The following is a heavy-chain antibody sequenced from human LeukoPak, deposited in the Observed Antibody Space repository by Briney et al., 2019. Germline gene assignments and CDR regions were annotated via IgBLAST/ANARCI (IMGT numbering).Heavy chain of an antibody. Sequence: ASVKLSCKASGYTFTSYGISWVRQAPGQGLEWMGWISAYNGNTNYAQKLQGRVTMTTDTSTSTAYMELRSLRSDDTAAYYCARDRGGATDFDYWGQGTLVTASS. CDR1: GYTFTSYG. V-gene: IGHV1-18*01. CDR3: ARDRGGATDFDY. D-gene: IGHD1-26*01. CDR2: ISAYNGNT. J-gene: IGHJ4*02.